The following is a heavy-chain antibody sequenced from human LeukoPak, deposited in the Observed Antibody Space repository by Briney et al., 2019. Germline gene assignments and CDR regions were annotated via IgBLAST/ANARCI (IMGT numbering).Heavy chain of an antibody. D-gene: IGHD3-22*01. J-gene: IGHJ4*02. Sequence: GGSLRLSCAASGFTFSSYWMSWVRQARAEGLEWLANIKRDGSAKNYVDSVKGRFTISRDNAKNSLYLQMNSLSAEDTAVYYCARELSSGIDYWGQGTLVTVSS. CDR3: ARELSSGIDY. CDR1: GFTFSSYW. V-gene: IGHV3-7*05. CDR2: IKRDGSAK.